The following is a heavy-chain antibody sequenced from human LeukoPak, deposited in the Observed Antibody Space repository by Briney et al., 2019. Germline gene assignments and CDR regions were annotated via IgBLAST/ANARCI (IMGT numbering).Heavy chain of an antibody. D-gene: IGHD6-13*01. V-gene: IGHV4-59*01. CDR2: IYYSGRT. J-gene: IGHJ3*02. CDR1: GGSISSYY. Sequence: SETLSLTCTVSGGSISSYYWSWIRQPPGKGLEWIGYIYYSGRTNYNPSLKSRVTISVDTSKNQFSLKLSSVTAADTAVYYCARDLSSSGAFDIWGQGTMVTVSS. CDR3: ARDLSSSGAFDI.